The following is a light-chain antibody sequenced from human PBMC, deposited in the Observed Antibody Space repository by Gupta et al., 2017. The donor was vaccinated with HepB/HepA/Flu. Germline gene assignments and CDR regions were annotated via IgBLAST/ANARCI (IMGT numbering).Light chain of an antibody. V-gene: IGLV3-19*01. CDR1: SLRNYY. Sequence: SSELTQDPPVSVALGQTVRITCQGDSLRNYYASWFQQKPGQAPKLVRYGNNIRPSGIPDRLSGSNSGNTASLTIAGTQAEDEADYYCNCRDSSGNVVFGGGTRLTVL. CDR2: GNN. J-gene: IGLJ2*01. CDR3: NCRDSSGNVV.